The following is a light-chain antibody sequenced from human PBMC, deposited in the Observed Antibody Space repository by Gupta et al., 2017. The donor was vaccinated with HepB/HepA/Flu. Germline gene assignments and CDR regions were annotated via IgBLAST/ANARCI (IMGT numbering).Light chain of an antibody. CDR2: STS. CDR3: QQYNVWPFT. Sequence: ELVMTQSPATLSVSPGERATLSCRASQNVNSNLAWYRQKPGQAPRLLIYSTSTRATGVPARFSGSGSGTDFTLTISSLQSEDFAFYYCQQYNVWPFTFGPGTXVDI. J-gene: IGKJ3*01. V-gene: IGKV3-15*01. CDR1: QNVNSN.